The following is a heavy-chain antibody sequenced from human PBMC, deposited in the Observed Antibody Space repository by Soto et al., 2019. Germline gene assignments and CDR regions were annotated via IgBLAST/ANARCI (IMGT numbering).Heavy chain of an antibody. V-gene: IGHV3-23*01. D-gene: IGHD2-15*01. J-gene: IGHJ4*02. Sequence: PGGSLRLSCAASGFTFSSYAMSWVRQAPGKGLEWVSAISGSGGSTYYADSVKGRFTISRDNSKNTLYLQMNSLRAEDTAVYYCAKERVSKRGARLYCSGGSCYQVPEPPDYWGQGTLVTVSS. CDR2: ISGSGGST. CDR3: AKERVSKRGARLYCSGGSCYQVPEPPDY. CDR1: GFTFSSYA.